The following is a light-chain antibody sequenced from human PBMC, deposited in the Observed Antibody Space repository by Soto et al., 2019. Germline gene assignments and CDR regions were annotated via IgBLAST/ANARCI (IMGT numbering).Light chain of an antibody. CDR3: QQYGSSPYT. J-gene: IGKJ2*01. Sequence: EIVLTQSPGTLSLSPGERATLSCRASQRVSSNYLAWYQQKPGQAPRLLIYSASSRATGIPDRFSASGSGTDFTLTISRLEPEDFAVYSCQQYGSSPYTFGQGTELEIK. CDR2: SAS. V-gene: IGKV3-20*01. CDR1: QRVSSNY.